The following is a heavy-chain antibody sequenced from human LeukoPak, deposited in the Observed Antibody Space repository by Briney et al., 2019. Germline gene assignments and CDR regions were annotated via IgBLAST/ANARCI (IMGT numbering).Heavy chain of an antibody. J-gene: IGHJ6*02. V-gene: IGHV1-18*01. CDR3: ARDSKEPPYVLLWFGESRGGYYYYGMDV. CDR2: ISAYNGNT. D-gene: IGHD3-10*01. Sequence: ASVKVSCKASGDTFTSYGISWVRQAPGQGLEWMGWISAYNGNTNYAQKLQGRVTMTTDTSTSTAYMELRSLRSDDTAVYYCARDSKEPPYVLLWFGESRGGYYYYGMDVWGQGTTVTFSS. CDR1: GDTFTSYG.